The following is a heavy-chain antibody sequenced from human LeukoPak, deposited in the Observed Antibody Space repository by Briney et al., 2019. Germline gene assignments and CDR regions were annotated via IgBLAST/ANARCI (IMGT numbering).Heavy chain of an antibody. CDR3: ARDWRVHSSSWDWFDP. CDR2: ISAYNGNT. J-gene: IGHJ5*02. V-gene: IGHV1-18*01. CDR1: GYTFTSYG. Sequence: ASVKVSCKASGYTFTSYGISWVRQAPGQGLEWMGWISAYNGNTNYAQKLQGRVTMTTDTSTSTAYMELRSLRSDDTAVYYCARDWRVHSSSWDWFDPWGQGTLVTVSS. D-gene: IGHD6-13*01.